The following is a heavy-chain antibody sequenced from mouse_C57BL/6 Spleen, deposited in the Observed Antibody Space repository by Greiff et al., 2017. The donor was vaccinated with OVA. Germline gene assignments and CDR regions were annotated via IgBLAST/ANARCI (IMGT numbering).Heavy chain of an antibody. J-gene: IGHJ3*01. CDR3: ASLYSNEFAY. Sequence: VQLQQSGAELVKPGASVKLSCTASGFNIKDYYMHWVKQRTEQGLEWIGRLDPEDGETKYAPKVQGKAPITADTSSNTTYLQLSSLTSEDAAVYYCASLYSNEFAYWGQGTLVTVSA. CDR1: GFNIKDYY. CDR2: LDPEDGET. D-gene: IGHD2-5*01. V-gene: IGHV14-2*01.